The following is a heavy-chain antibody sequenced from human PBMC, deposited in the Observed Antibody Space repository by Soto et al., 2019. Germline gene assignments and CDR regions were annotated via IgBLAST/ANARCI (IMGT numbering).Heavy chain of an antibody. Sequence: QVQLVQSGGEVKKPGASVKVSCKASGYTFSNFGLSWVRQAPGQGLELMGWISPYNGNTNYAQKPQGRLTMTTDTSTSTAYMELRSLRSDDTAVYYCARDRLGVSVTGGGFDSWGQGTLVTVSS. CDR3: ARDRLGVSVTGGGFDS. J-gene: IGHJ4*02. CDR2: ISPYNGNT. CDR1: GYTFSNFG. V-gene: IGHV1-18*01. D-gene: IGHD2-8*01.